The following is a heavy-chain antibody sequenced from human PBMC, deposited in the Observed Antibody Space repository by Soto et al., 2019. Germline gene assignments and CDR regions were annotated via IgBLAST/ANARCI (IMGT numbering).Heavy chain of an antibody. D-gene: IGHD2-8*02. J-gene: IGHJ6*01. Sequence: ATGKVGCKASGYSVASYYMHWVRQAPGQGLDWMGGINTSGGSTNYAQKFQGRVTMTREMSTSTVYMELSSLTSADTAVSYCARVLKEDSESYSHYDLAVW. CDR2: INTSGGST. V-gene: IGHV1-46*01. CDR3: ARVLKEDSESYSHYDLAV. CDR1: GYSVASYY.